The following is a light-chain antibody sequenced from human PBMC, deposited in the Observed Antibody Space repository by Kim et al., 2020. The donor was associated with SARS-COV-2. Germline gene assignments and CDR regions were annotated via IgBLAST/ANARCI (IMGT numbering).Light chain of an antibody. Sequence: STGKRATLSCRASQSVSSNLAWYQQKPGQAPRLLIYGASTRATGIPVRFSGSGSGTECTLTISSLQSEDFAVYYCQQYDNCPPWTFGQGTKVEIK. CDR1: QSVSSN. V-gene: IGKV3-15*01. CDR3: QQYDNCPPWT. CDR2: GAS. J-gene: IGKJ1*01.